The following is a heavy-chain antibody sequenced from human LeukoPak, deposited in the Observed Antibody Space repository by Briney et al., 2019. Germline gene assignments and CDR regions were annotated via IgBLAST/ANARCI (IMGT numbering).Heavy chain of an antibody. D-gene: IGHD6-13*01. CDR1: GFTFSSYA. Sequence: PGGSLRLSCAASGFTFSSYAMSWVRQAPGKGLEWVSAISGSGGSTYYADSVKGRFTISRDNSKNTLYLQMNSLRAEDTAVYYCAKLSATQLAAAGTRTFDYWGQGTLVTVSS. CDR3: AKLSATQLAAAGTRTFDY. J-gene: IGHJ4*02. CDR2: ISGSGGST. V-gene: IGHV3-23*01.